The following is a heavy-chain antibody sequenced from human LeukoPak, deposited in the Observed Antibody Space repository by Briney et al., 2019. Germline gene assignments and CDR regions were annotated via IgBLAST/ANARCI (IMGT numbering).Heavy chain of an antibody. J-gene: IGHJ4*02. CDR3: ARVDCSGGSCYSVGYSYGPAGDY. CDR1: GGTFISYA. Sequence: GASVKVSCKPSGGTFISYAISWVRQAHGQGLEWMGRIIPISGITSYAQKFQGRVTITADKSTSTAYMELSSLRFEDTAVYYCARVDCSGGSCYSVGYSYGPAGDYWGQGTLVTVSS. V-gene: IGHV1-69*04. CDR2: IIPISGIT. D-gene: IGHD2-15*01.